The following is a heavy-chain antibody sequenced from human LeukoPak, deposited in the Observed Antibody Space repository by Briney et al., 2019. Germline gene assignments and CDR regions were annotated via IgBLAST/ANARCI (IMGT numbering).Heavy chain of an antibody. CDR1: GYSFINYW. D-gene: IGHD2-15*01. CDR2: IYPGNSDI. CDR3: TTGRFCSGGSCSSSFDF. J-gene: IGHJ4*02. V-gene: IGHV5-51*01. Sequence: GESLKISCKGSGYSFINYWIGWVRQMPDKSLEWMGIIYPGNSDIRYSPSFQGQVTISVDKSINTAYLQRTSLKASDTAIYYCTTGRFCSGGSCSSSFDFWGQGTLLTVPS.